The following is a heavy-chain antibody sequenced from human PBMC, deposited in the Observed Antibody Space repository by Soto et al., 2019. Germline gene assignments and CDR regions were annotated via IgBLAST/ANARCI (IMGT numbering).Heavy chain of an antibody. Sequence: WGSLRLSCATSGFSFNIFGMHWVRQAPGKALEWVGLISKNGDNQYYGDSAKGRFIISRDNPKNSLYLQLHSLRPDDTAVYYCAKDAYNAAFDVWGQGTMVTVSS. CDR1: GFSFNIFG. V-gene: IGHV3-30*18. CDR2: ISKNGDNQ. J-gene: IGHJ3*01. CDR3: AKDAYNAAFDV. D-gene: IGHD1-1*01.